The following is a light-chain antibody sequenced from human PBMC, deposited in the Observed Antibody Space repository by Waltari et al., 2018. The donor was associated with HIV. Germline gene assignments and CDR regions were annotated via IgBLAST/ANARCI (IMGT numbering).Light chain of an antibody. CDR2: GAS. CDR3: QQYGSSPGT. V-gene: IGKV3-20*01. CDR1: PSISRHY. J-gene: IGKJ4*01. Sequence: EIVLTQSPGTLSLSPGESATLSCSASPSISRHYLAWYQQKTVTDPRLRIYGASTRATGSPDRFSGSGSWTDVTLTISRPEPEDVAVYYCQQYGSSPGTFGGGTKIQIK.